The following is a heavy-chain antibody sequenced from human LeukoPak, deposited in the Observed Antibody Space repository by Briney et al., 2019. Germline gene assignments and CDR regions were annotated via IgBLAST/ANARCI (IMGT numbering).Heavy chain of an antibody. CDR1: VIPMYTVC. CDR3: ARAGGISGEYYYYGMDT. D-gene: IGHD3-10*01. Sequence: GTSLTLASAASVIPMYTVCRHWVGHGGRGVLEWVAVIWYDGRYKYYADSVKGRFTISRDNSKDMVYLQMNSLRAEDTAVYYCARAGGISGEYYYYGMDTWGQGTTVTVSS. J-gene: IGHJ6*02. CDR2: IWYDGRYK. V-gene: IGHV3-33*01.